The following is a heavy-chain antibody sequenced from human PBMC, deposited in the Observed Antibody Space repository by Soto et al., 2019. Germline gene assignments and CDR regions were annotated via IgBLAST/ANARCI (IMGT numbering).Heavy chain of an antibody. CDR1: GSSISSYY. D-gene: IGHD1-1*01. CDR2: IYYSGST. V-gene: IGHV4-59*01. Sequence: SETLSLTWTVSGSSISSYYWSWIRQPTGKGLERIGYIYYSGSTNYNPSLKSRFTISVDTSKNQFSLKLSSVTAADTAVYYGARGYNIREDWLGPCGQGTLVTVSS. J-gene: IGHJ5*02. CDR3: ARGYNIREDWLGP.